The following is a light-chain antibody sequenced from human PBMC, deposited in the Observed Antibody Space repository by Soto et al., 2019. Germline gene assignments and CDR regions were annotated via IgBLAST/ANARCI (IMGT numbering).Light chain of an antibody. CDR3: QQYGSSPIT. V-gene: IGKV3-11*01. J-gene: IGKJ5*01. Sequence: EIVLKQSPATLSLSPGERATLSCRASQSVNNYLAWYQQKPGQAPRLLSDDASTRATGIPARFSGIGSGTDFTLTISSLEPEDFAVHYCQQYGSSPITFGQGTRLEIK. CDR1: QSVNNY. CDR2: DAS.